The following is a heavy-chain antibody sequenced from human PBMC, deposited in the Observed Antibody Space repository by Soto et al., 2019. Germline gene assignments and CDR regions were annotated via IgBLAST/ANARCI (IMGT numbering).Heavy chain of an antibody. D-gene: IGHD5-12*01. J-gene: IGHJ4*02. CDR3: ARGVATIWGIDY. CDR1: GGSINSGDYY. V-gene: IGHV4-30-4*01. CDR2: IYYSGST. Sequence: QVQLQESGPGLVKPSQTLSLTCTVSGGSINSGDYYWSWIRQPPGKGLEWIGYIYYSGSTYYNPSLKSRVTISVDPSKNQFSLKLSSVTAADTAVYYCARGVATIWGIDYWGQGTLVTVSS.